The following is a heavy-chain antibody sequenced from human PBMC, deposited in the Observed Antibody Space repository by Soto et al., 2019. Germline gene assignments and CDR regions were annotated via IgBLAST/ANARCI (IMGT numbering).Heavy chain of an antibody. CDR2: IIGSGDSA. V-gene: IGHV3-23*01. CDR3: ARDRGTTTVTFDAFQH. D-gene: IGHD4-17*01. CDR1: GFSFNSYS. J-gene: IGHJ1*01. Sequence: EVQLLESGGGLVQPGGSLRLSCAASGFSFNSYSMSWVRQAPGKGLVWVAGIIGSGDSAYYADSVKGRFTISRDNSKNTLSLQMNRLRAGDTAIYYCARDRGTTTVTFDAFQHWGQGTLVAFSS.